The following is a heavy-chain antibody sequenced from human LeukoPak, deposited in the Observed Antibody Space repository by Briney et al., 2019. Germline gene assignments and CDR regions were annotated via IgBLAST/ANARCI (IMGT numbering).Heavy chain of an antibody. V-gene: IGHV3-33*06. D-gene: IGHD4-11*01. CDR1: KFTFSHYG. Sequence: GGSLRLSCAASKFTFSHYGMHWVRQAPGKGLEWVAVIFNDGSNQYYADSVKGRFMVSRDNSQNTLYLQMNSLRPEDTAVYYRAKDAERGFDYSNSLEKWGQGTLVTVSS. CDR2: IFNDGSNQ. CDR3: AKDAERGFDYSNSLEK. J-gene: IGHJ4*02.